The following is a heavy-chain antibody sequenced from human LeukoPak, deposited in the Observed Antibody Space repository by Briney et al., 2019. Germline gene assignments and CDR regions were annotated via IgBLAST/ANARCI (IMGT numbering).Heavy chain of an antibody. CDR2: IYHSGST. CDR1: GGSISSSNW. J-gene: IGHJ5*02. CDR3: ARPLSLGYCSGGSCYGRGAWFDR. D-gene: IGHD2-15*01. V-gene: IGHV4-4*02. Sequence: SGTLSLTCAVSGGSISSSNWWSWVRQPPGKGLEWIGQIYHSGSTNYNPSLKCRVTISVDKSKNQFSLKLRSVTAADTAVYYCARPLSLGYCSGGSCYGRGAWFDRWGQGTLVTVSS.